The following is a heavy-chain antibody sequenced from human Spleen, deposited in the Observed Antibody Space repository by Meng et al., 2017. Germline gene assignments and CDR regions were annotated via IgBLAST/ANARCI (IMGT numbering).Heavy chain of an antibody. CDR3: VRNEGYSFGA. Sequence: QVRRQESGPGLWKPPGTLSPTCAGAGASISSRDWWSWVRQPPGKGLEWIGEISQGSGRTNYNPSLKSRVTISLDKSKNQFSLNVNSVTAADTAVYYCVRNEGYSFGAWGQGTLVTVSS. CDR2: ISQGSGRT. J-gene: IGHJ5*02. D-gene: IGHD2-21*01. V-gene: IGHV4-4*03. CDR1: GASISSRDW.